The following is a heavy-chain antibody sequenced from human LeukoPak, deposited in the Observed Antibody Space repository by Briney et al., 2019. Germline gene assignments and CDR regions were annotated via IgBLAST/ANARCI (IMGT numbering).Heavy chain of an antibody. CDR2: IYHSGYT. CDR1: GGSISLSYYY. CDR3: ARSGRDGSGYYLRYFDY. D-gene: IGHD3-22*01. J-gene: IGHJ4*02. V-gene: IGHV4-39*07. Sequence: PSETLSLTCSVSGGSISLSYYYWGWIRQPPGKGLEWIASIYHSGYTYYNASLKSRVTLSVDTSKNQFSLNLRSVTAADTAVYYCARSGRDGSGYYLRYFDYWGQGSLVIVSS.